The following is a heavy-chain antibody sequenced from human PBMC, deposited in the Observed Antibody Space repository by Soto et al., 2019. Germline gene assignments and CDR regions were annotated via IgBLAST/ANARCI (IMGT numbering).Heavy chain of an antibody. D-gene: IGHD6-6*01. Sequence: SETLSLTCAVYCGSFSGYYWSWIRQPPGKGLEWIGEINHSGSTNYNPSLKSRVTISVDTSKNQFSLKLSSVTAADTAVYYCARAGEYSSSSVAIDYWGQGTLVTVSS. J-gene: IGHJ4*02. V-gene: IGHV4-34*01. CDR3: ARAGEYSSSSVAIDY. CDR1: CGSFSGYY. CDR2: INHSGST.